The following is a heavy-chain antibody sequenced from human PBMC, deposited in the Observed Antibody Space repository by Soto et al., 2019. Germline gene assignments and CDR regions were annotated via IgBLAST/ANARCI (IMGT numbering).Heavy chain of an antibody. CDR2: INPSGGST. Sequence: VASVKVSCKASGYSFTKYHMHWVRQAPGQGLEWMGIINPSGGSTSYAQKFQGRVTMTRDTSTSTVYMELSSLRSEDTAVYYCARGEYALFDPWGQGTLVTVSS. CDR1: GYSFTKYH. CDR3: ARGEYALFDP. J-gene: IGHJ5*02. V-gene: IGHV1-46*01. D-gene: IGHD3-10*01.